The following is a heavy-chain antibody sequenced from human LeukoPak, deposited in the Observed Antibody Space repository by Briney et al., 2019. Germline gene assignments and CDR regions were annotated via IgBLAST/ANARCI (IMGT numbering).Heavy chain of an antibody. V-gene: IGHV1-2*02. Sequence: GASVKVSCKASGYTFTDYYMHWVRQAPGQGLEWMGWINPDSGGTNYAQNFQDRVTMTRDTSISTAYMELSRLRSDDTAVYYFARPFIETPSLGALDYWGQGTLVTVSS. CDR1: GYTFTDYY. CDR2: INPDSGGT. CDR3: ARPFIETPSLGALDY. J-gene: IGHJ4*02. D-gene: IGHD4-23*01.